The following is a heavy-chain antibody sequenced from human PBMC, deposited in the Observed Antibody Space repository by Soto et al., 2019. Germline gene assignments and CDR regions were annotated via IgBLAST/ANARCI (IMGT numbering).Heavy chain of an antibody. CDR1: VYTFTSYG. CDR2: ISAYNGNT. D-gene: IGHD3-10*01. J-gene: IGHJ5*02. V-gene: IGHV1-18*01. CDR3: ATTEQWFGDLYGFDP. Sequence: SVKVSCKASVYTFTSYGISCGRQAPGQGLEWMGWISAYNGNTNYAQKLQGRVTMTTDTSTSTAYMELRSLRSDDTAVYYCATTEQWFGDLYGFDPWGQGTLVTVPS.